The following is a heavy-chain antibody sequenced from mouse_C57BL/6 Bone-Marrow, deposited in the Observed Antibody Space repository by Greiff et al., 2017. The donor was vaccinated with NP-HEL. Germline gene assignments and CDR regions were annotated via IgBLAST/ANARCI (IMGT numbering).Heavy chain of an antibody. Sequence: EVKLQESGPELVKPGASVKMSCKASGYTFTDYNMHWVKQSHGKSLEWIGYINPNNGGTSYNQKFKGKATLTVNKSSSTAYMELRSLTSEDSAVYYCARDYYGSQLGGYFDVWGTGTTVTVAS. V-gene: IGHV1-22*01. CDR1: GYTFTDYN. CDR2: INPNNGGT. CDR3: ARDYYGSQLGGYFDV. J-gene: IGHJ1*03. D-gene: IGHD1-1*01.